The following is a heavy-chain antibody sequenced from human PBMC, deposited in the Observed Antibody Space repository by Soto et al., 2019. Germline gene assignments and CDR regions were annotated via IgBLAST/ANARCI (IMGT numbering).Heavy chain of an antibody. CDR3: AREGGFYGSGFDY. CDR1: GGTFSSYT. CDR2: IIPILSIA. Sequence: QVQLVQSGAEVKKPGSSVKVSCKASGGTFSSYTISWVRQAPGQGLEWMGRIIPILSIANYTQNFQGRVTITADKSTSTAYMELSSLTSEDTAVYYCAREGGFYGSGFDYWGQGTLVTVSS. V-gene: IGHV1-69*08. J-gene: IGHJ4*02. D-gene: IGHD3-10*01.